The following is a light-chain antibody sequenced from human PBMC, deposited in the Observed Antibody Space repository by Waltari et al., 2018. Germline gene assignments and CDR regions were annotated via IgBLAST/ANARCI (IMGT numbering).Light chain of an antibody. CDR2: INSAGSH. CDR1: SGHSSNI. V-gene: IGLV4-69*01. CDR3: QTGGHGTWV. J-gene: IGLJ3*02. Sequence: QLVLTQSPSASASLGASVKLTCTLDSGHSSNIVARLQQQPEEGPRYLMKINSAGSHSKGDEIPDRFSGASSGAERYLTISSVQSEDEADYYCQTGGHGTWVFGGGTKLTVL.